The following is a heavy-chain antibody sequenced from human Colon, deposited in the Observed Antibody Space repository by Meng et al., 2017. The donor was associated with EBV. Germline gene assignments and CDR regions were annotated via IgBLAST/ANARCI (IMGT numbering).Heavy chain of an antibody. CDR3: LIGSGGSV. CDR2: SPHRSSS. D-gene: IGHD3-10*01. J-gene: IGHJ1*01. V-gene: IGHV4-4*02. Sequence: SETLSRNCAASVHFVINHNGLACVRQPPGKCLEWIGESPHRSSSASNPSLNSRVSMSIDKSKNQFALKLTSVTAAHTAVYHCLIGSGGSVWGQGTLVTVSS. CDR1: VHFVINHNG.